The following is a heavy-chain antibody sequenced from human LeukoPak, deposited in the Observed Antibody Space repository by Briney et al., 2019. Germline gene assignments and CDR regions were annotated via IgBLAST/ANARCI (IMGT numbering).Heavy chain of an antibody. CDR1: GGPISSYY. Sequence: SETLSLTCTVSGGPISSYYWSWIRQPPGKGLEWIGYIYTSGSTNYNPSLKSRVTMSVDTSKNQFSLKLSSVTAADTAVYYCARGVPRYCSGGSCYMYAFDIWGQGTMVTVSS. J-gene: IGHJ3*02. V-gene: IGHV4-4*08. CDR3: ARGVPRYCSGGSCYMYAFDI. CDR2: IYTSGST. D-gene: IGHD2-15*01.